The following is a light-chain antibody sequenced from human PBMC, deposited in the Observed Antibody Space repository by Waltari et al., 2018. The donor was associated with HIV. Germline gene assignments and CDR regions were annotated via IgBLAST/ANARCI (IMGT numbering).Light chain of an antibody. Sequence: QAAVTQGAVLPVSPAGTVTLDCGSRTGAVTSGNHPYWFQQKPGQAPRTLIYDTNNEHSWTPARFSASLLGGKAALTLSGAQPEDEAEYYCLVSYSGARVFGGGTKLTVL. J-gene: IGLJ2*01. CDR1: TGAVTSGNH. V-gene: IGLV7-46*01. CDR3: LVSYSGARV. CDR2: DTN.